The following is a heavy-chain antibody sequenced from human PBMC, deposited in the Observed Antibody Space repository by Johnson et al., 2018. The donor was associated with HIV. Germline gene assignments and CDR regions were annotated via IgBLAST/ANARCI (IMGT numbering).Heavy chain of an antibody. CDR2: IKSKTDGGTA. CDR1: GFTFSYAW. D-gene: IGHD3-10*01. Sequence: VQLVESGGGLVQPGGSLRLSCAASGFTFSYAWMSWVRQAPGKGLEWIGRIKSKTDGGTAEYAAPVKDRFTISRDDSKNTLYLQMNGLKTEDTAMYYCTTMSALWFGDIHVFGDGFDIWGQGTMVTVSS. CDR3: TTMSALWFGDIHVFGDGFDI. J-gene: IGHJ3*02. V-gene: IGHV3-15*01.